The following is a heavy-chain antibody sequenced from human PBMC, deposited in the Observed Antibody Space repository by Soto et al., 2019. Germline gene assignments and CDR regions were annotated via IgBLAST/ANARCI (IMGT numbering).Heavy chain of an antibody. CDR3: ARGHPDKTSSWTLNWFDP. CDR1: GASISSDDYY. D-gene: IGHD6-13*01. J-gene: IGHJ5*02. Sequence: QVQLQESGPGLVKPSQTLSLTCSVSGASISSDDYYWSWIRQHPGKGLEWIGYIYHSGHTYYHPSLVSRLTISLDSSKNPFSLILDSVSAADTAVYFCARGHPDKTSSWTLNWFDPWGQGIPVTVSS. CDR2: IYHSGHT. V-gene: IGHV4-31*02.